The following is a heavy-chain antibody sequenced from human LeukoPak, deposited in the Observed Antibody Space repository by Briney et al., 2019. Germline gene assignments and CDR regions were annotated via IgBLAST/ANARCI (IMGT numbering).Heavy chain of an antibody. D-gene: IGHD3-10*01. CDR2: IYYSGAT. CDR1: GGSISNYY. CDR3: ARPGITVVRGGKYYFDY. Sequence: PSETLSLTCTVSGGSISNYYWSWIRQPPGKGLEWIGHIYYSGATKYNPSLKSRITISVDTSKNQFSLMLSSVTAADTAVYYCARPGITVVRGGKYYFDYCGQGTLVTVSS. V-gene: IGHV4-59*08. J-gene: IGHJ4*02.